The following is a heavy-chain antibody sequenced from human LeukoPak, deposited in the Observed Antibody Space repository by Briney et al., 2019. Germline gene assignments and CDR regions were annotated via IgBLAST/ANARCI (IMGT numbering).Heavy chain of an antibody. D-gene: IGHD5-18*01. CDR1: GGTFSSYA. CDR3: ARDPRYRYANVH. J-gene: IGHJ4*02. V-gene: IGHV1-69*05. Sequence: SVKVSCKASGGTFSSYAISWVRQAPGQGLEWMGKIIPIFGTANYAQKFQGRVTITTDESTSTAYMELSSLRSEDTAVYYYARDPRYRYANVHWGQGTLVTVSS. CDR2: IIPIFGTA.